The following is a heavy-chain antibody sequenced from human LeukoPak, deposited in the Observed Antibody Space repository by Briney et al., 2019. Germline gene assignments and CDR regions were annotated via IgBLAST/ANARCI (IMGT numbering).Heavy chain of an antibody. CDR3: ARDPVHEDGYNVVVDAFDI. J-gene: IGHJ3*02. CDR1: VYTFTSYY. V-gene: IGHV1-46*01. Sequence: GASVKVSCKASVYTFTSYYMHWVRQAPGQGLEWMGIINPSGGSTSYAQKFQGRVTMTRDTSTSTVYMELSSLRSEDTAVYYCARDPVHEDGYNVVVDAFDIWGQGTMVTVSS. D-gene: IGHD5-24*01. CDR2: INPSGGST.